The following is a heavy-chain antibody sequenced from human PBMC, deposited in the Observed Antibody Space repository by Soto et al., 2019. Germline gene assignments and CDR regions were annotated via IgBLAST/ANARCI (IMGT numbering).Heavy chain of an antibody. V-gene: IGHV3-21*01. D-gene: IGHD2-2*01. CDR2: ISNSGSYI. J-gene: IGHJ4*02. CDR1: GFTFSNFY. CDR3: ARDMTGQTRNDS. Sequence: EVQLVESGGGLVKPGGSLRLSCEVSGFTFSNFYMTWVRQAPGKGLEWVSSISNSGSYIYYADSVKVRFTISRDNAKNSLSLQMNSLRAEDTAVYYCARDMTGQTRNDSWGQGTLVTVSS.